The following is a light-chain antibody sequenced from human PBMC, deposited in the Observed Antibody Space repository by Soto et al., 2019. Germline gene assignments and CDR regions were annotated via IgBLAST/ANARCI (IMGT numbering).Light chain of an antibody. J-gene: IGKJ2*01. Sequence: DIQMTQSPSTLSASVGDRITITCRTSQSISSWLAWYQQKPGKAPKLLIYTASSLESGVPSRFSGSGSGTEFTLTISSLQPDDFATYYCQQYTSYPYTFGQGTKLEIK. CDR1: QSISSW. CDR3: QQYTSYPYT. CDR2: TAS. V-gene: IGKV1-5*03.